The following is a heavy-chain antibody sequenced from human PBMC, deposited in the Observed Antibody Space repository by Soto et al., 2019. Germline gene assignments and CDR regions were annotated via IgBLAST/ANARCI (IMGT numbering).Heavy chain of an antibody. Sequence: GGSLRLSCAASGFTFSNAWMNWVRQAPGKGLEWVGRIKSKTDGGTTDYAAPVKGRFTISRDDSKNTLYLQMNNLKTEDTAVYYCTTGITGIRYYYYGMDVWGQGTTVTVSS. CDR3: TTGITGIRYYYYGMDV. J-gene: IGHJ6*02. CDR2: IKSKTDGGTT. D-gene: IGHD1-20*01. V-gene: IGHV3-15*07. CDR1: GFTFSNAW.